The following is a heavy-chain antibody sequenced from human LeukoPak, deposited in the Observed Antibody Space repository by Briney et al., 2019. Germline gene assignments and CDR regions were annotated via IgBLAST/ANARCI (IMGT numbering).Heavy chain of an antibody. CDR2: IYHSGST. Sequence: PSETLSLTCTVSGGSISSGGYYWSWIRQPPGKGLEWIGYIYHSGSTYYNPSLKSRVTISVDTSKNQIALKLSSVTAADTAVYYCARMIHDILTGPNWYFDLWGRGTLVTVSS. V-gene: IGHV4-30-2*02. D-gene: IGHD3-9*01. CDR1: GGSISSGGYY. J-gene: IGHJ2*01. CDR3: ARMIHDILTGPNWYFDL.